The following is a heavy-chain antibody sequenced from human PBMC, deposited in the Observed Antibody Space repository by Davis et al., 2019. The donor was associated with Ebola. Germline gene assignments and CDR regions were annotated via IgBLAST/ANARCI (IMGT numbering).Heavy chain of an antibody. CDR3: AREAADYVLYYYGMDV. D-gene: IGHD4-17*01. Sequence: ASVKVSCKASGYTFTSYGISWVRQAPGQGLEWMGWISAYNDNTNYAQKLQGRVIMTTDTSTSTAYMELRSLRSDDTAVYYCAREAADYVLYYYGMDVWGQGTTVSVSS. J-gene: IGHJ6*02. CDR2: ISAYNDNT. CDR1: GYTFTSYG. V-gene: IGHV1-18*01.